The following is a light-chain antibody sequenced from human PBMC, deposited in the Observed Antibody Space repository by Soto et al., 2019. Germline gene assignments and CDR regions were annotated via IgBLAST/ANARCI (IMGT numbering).Light chain of an antibody. CDR2: GAS. CDR1: QSVGGN. J-gene: IGKJ5*01. Sequence: EVVMTQSPATLSVSPGERATLSCKASQSVGGNLAWFQQKPGQSPRLLIFGASTRATGIPARFSGSGSGTKFTLTISSLQSEDFAVYYCQQYNNWPPITFGQGTRLEMK. V-gene: IGKV3-15*01. CDR3: QQYNNWPPIT.